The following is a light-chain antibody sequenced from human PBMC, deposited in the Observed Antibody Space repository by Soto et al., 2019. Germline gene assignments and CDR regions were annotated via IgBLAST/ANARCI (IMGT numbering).Light chain of an antibody. J-gene: IGKJ2*01. CDR2: GVS. CDR3: QHYGNSPYI. Sequence: EIVLTQSPGTLSLSPGERVILSCRASQSLSRTYLAWYQQKPGQAPRLLIYGVSSRATGIPDRFSGSGSGTDFTLSISRLEPEDFAVYYCQHYGNSPYIFGQGTKLEI. V-gene: IGKV3-20*01. CDR1: QSLSRTY.